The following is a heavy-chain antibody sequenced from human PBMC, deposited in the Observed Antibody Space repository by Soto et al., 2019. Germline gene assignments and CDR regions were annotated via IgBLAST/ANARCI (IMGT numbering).Heavy chain of an antibody. V-gene: IGHV1-8*01. CDR1: GYTFTSYD. D-gene: IGHD3-3*01. Sequence: QVQLVQSGAEVKKLGASVKVSCKASGYTFTSYDINWVRQATGQGLEWMGWMNPNSGNTGYAQKFQGRVTMTRNTSISTAYMELSSLRSEDTAVYYCARSYYDFWSGYPGGWFDPWGQGTLVTVSS. CDR2: MNPNSGNT. J-gene: IGHJ5*02. CDR3: ARSYYDFWSGYPGGWFDP.